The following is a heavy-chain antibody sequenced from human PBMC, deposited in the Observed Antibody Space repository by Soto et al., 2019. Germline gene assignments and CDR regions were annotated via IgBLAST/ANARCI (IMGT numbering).Heavy chain of an antibody. CDR3: AREGVVHAYDTIDY. D-gene: IGHD3-3*01. Sequence: SVNLSCKASVYTFTIDAVNWGRQAPGQGLEWMGWINTNTGNPTYAQGFTGRFVFSLDTSVSTAYLQICSLKAEDTAVYYCAREGVVHAYDTIDYWGQAPLVTVSS. J-gene: IGHJ4*02. CDR2: INTNTGNP. V-gene: IGHV7-4-1*01. CDR1: VYTFTIDA.